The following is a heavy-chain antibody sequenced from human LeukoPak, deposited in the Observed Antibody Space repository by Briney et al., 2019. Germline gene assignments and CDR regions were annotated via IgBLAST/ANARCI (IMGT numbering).Heavy chain of an antibody. CDR3: ARQSPGFMVAGYLDY. J-gene: IGHJ4*02. Sequence: SETLSLTCTVSGGSISSYYWSWIRQPPGKGLEWIGEIFHTGTTNYNPSLKSRVTISVDKSKNQFSLNLNSVTAADTAVYYCARQSPGFMVAGYLDYWGQGNLVTVSS. CDR1: GGSISSYY. D-gene: IGHD3-16*01. V-gene: IGHV4-59*08. CDR2: IFHTGTT.